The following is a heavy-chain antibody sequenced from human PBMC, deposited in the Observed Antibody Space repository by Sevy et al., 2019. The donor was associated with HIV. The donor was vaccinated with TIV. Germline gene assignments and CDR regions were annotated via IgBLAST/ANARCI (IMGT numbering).Heavy chain of an antibody. CDR3: AGGRYDSSGSFDAFDI. CDR1: GFTFSSYA. D-gene: IGHD3-22*01. J-gene: IGHJ3*02. Sequence: GGSLRLSCAASGFTFSSYALNWVRQAPGKGLEWVSTIYGSRGVTYYGDYVKGRFTISRDNSKNTLYLQMNSLRTEDTAVYFCAGGRYDSSGSFDAFDIWGQGTMVTVSS. CDR2: IYGSRGVT. V-gene: IGHV3-23*01.